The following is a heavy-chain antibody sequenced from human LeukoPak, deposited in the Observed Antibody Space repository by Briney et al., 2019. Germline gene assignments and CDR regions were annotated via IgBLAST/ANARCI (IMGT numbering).Heavy chain of an antibody. CDR3: SKDISAGGLDV. Sequence: GGSLRLSCAASGFTFSSFWMTWVRQAPGKGLEWVANIRQDGNEKFYVDSVKGRFTIFRDNAKNSMYLQMNSLRIEDTALYYCSKDISAGGLDVWGPGTPVTVSS. J-gene: IGHJ6*02. D-gene: IGHD3-16*02. CDR1: GFTFSSFW. V-gene: IGHV3-7*03. CDR2: IRQDGNEK.